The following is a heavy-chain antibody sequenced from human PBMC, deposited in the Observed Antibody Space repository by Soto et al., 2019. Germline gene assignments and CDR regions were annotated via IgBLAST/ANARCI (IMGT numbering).Heavy chain of an antibody. J-gene: IGHJ4*02. D-gene: IGHD4-17*01. CDR1: GFTFNTYS. CDR3: ARAGGTTVTGLWHFDS. CDR2: IWYDGTQK. Sequence: GGSLRLSCEASGFTFNTYSMHWFRQPPGKGLEWLAAIWYDGTQKYYADSVKGRFIISRDNSKKTLYLEMNSLRAEDTAVYYCARAGGTTVTGLWHFDSWGQGTLVTVSS. V-gene: IGHV3-33*01.